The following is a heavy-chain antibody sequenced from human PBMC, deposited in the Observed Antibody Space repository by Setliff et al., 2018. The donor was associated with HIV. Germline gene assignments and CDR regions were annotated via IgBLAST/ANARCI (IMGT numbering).Heavy chain of an antibody. CDR2: ISSSGGTI. Sequence: GGSLRLSCAASGFTFSSYEMNWVRQAPGKGLEWVSYISSSGGTIYYADSVKGRFTISRDNAKKSLYLQMNSLRADDTAVYYCARAFSGYYFDYWGQGTLVTAAS. V-gene: IGHV3-48*03. J-gene: IGHJ4*02. CDR3: ARAFSGYYFDY. CDR1: GFTFSSYE. D-gene: IGHD3-3*01.